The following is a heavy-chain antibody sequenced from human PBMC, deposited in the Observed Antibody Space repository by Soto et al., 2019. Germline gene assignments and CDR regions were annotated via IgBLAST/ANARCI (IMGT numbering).Heavy chain of an antibody. Sequence: GSLRLSCAASGFTFSSYAMSWVRQAPGKGLEWVSVISVSGGSTNYANSVKGRFTISRDNSKSMLYLQMNSLRAEDTAVYYCAKGKNTRFDYWGQGTLVTVSS. CDR3: AKGKNTRFDY. CDR1: GFTFSSYA. V-gene: IGHV3-23*01. D-gene: IGHD3-3*01. J-gene: IGHJ4*02. CDR2: ISVSGGST.